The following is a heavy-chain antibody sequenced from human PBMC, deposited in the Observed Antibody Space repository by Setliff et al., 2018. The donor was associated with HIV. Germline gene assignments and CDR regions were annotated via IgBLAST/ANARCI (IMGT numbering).Heavy chain of an antibody. CDR3: ARAFSGYYFDY. Sequence: PGGSLRLSCAGFGFIFNTYEMNWVRQAPGKGLEWVSYISSSGGTIYYADSVKGRFTISRDNAKKSLYLQMNSLRADDTAVYYCARAFSGYYFDYWGQGTLVTVS. CDR2: ISSSGGTI. J-gene: IGHJ4*02. CDR1: GFIFNTYE. D-gene: IGHD3-3*01. V-gene: IGHV3-48*03.